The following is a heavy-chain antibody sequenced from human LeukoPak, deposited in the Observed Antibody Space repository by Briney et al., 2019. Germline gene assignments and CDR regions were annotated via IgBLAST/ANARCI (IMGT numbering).Heavy chain of an antibody. CDR3: ARGAKTMVRGVIPYYFDY. Sequence: HSETLSLTCTVSGGSISSYYWSWIRQPPGKGLEWIGYIYYSGSTNYNPSLKSRVTISVDTSKNQFSLKLSSVTAADTAVYYCARGAKTMVRGVIPYYFDYWGQGTLVTVSS. CDR2: IYYSGST. D-gene: IGHD3-10*01. V-gene: IGHV4-59*01. J-gene: IGHJ4*02. CDR1: GGSISSYY.